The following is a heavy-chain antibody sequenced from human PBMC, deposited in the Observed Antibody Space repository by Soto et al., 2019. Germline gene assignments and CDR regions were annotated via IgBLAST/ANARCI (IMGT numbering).Heavy chain of an antibody. CDR1: GYTFTSYD. D-gene: IGHD3-16*01. V-gene: IGHV1-8*01. J-gene: IGHJ5*02. CDR3: ARYRRSRLNWFDP. CDR2: MNPNSGNT. Sequence: ASVKVSCKASGYTFTSYDINCVRQATGQGLEWMGWMNPNSGNTGYAQKFQGRVTMTRNTSISTAYMELSSLRSEDTAVYYCARYRRSRLNWFDPWGQGTLVTV.